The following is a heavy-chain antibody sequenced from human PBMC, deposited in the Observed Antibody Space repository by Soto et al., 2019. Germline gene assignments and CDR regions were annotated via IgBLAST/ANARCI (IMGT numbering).Heavy chain of an antibody. CDR2: ISYDGSNK. CDR3: TTTPHVPAAMGGSLYYYYGMDV. Sequence: GGSLRLSCAASGFTFSTYGMHWVRQAPGKGLEWVAVISYDGSNKYYADSVKGRFTISRDNSKNTLYLQMNSLKTEDTAVYYCTTTPHVPAAMGGSLYYYYGMDVWGQGTTVTVSS. V-gene: IGHV3-30*03. D-gene: IGHD2-2*01. CDR1: GFTFSTYG. J-gene: IGHJ6*02.